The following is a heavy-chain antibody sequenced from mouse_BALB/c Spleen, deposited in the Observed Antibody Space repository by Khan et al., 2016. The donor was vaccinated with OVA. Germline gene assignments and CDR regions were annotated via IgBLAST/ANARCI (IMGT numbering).Heavy chain of an antibody. D-gene: IGHD2-1*01. CDR1: GYSITSDYA. J-gene: IGHJ1*01. CDR3: ARRAYYGNWYFDV. V-gene: IGHV3-2*02. CDR2: ISYSGST. Sequence: VQLKQSGPGLVKPSQSLSLTCTVTGYSITSDYAWNWIRQFPGNKLEWMGYISYSGSTSYNPSLKSRISITRDTSKNQFFLQLNSVTTEDTATYCGARRAYYGNWYFDVWGAGTTVTVSS.